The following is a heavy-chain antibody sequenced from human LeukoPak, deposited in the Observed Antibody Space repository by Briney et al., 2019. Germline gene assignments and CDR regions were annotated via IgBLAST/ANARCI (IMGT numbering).Heavy chain of an antibody. Sequence: SEILSLTCTVSGGSISSYYWSWIRQPPGKGLEWIGYIYYSGSTNYNPSLKSRVTISVDTSKNQFSLKLSSVTAADTAVYYCASFWGPNYYGSGSYYLYWGQGTLVTVSS. CDR2: IYYSGST. D-gene: IGHD3-10*01. V-gene: IGHV4-59*01. CDR3: ASFWGPNYYGSGSYYLY. J-gene: IGHJ4*02. CDR1: GGSISSYY.